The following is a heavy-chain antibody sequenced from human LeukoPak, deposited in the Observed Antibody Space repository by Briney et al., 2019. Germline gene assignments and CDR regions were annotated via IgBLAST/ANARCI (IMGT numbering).Heavy chain of an antibody. CDR2: ISGSGGST. CDR1: GFTFSSYG. CDR3: AKGGDSDDAFDI. J-gene: IGHJ3*02. Sequence: GGSLRLSCAASGFTFSSYGMNWVRQAPGKGLEWVSAISGSGGSTYYADSVKGRFTISRDNSKNTLYLQMNSLRAEDTAVYYCAKGGDSDDAFDIWGQGTMVTVSS. D-gene: IGHD1-26*01. V-gene: IGHV3-23*01.